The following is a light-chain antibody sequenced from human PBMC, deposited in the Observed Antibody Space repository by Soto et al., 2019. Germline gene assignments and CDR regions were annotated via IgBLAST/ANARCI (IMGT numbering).Light chain of an antibody. CDR1: QSVSATY. CDR3: QHYGTSTRT. J-gene: IGKJ1*01. Sequence: EIVLTQSPGTLSLSPGESATLSCRATQSVSATYLAWYQQKPGQAPRLLIYAASRRATDIPDRFSGSGSGTDFTLAISRLEPEDFAVYWCQHYGTSTRTFGQGTKVEIK. CDR2: AAS. V-gene: IGKV3-20*01.